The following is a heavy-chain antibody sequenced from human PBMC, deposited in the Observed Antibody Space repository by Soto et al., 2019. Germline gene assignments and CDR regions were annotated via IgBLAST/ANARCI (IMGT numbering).Heavy chain of an antibody. V-gene: IGHV1-2*02. CDR3: ARVGLALDY. CDR2: INPNSGDT. Sequence: QVQLVQSGAEVKKPGASVKVSCRASGYSFTGYYLHWVRQAPGQGLEWMGWINPNSGDTHYAQKFQGRVTLTRDTSIGTAYLEVNSLTSDDTALFYCARVGLALDYWGQGTLVTVSS. CDR1: GYSFTGYY. D-gene: IGHD6-19*01. J-gene: IGHJ4*02.